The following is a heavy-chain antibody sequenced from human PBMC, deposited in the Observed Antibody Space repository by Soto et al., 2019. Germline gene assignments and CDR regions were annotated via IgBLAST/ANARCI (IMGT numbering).Heavy chain of an antibody. CDR2: INPSGGST. Sequence: ASVKVSCKTSGYTFTYYMHWVRQAPGQGLEWMGIINPSGGSTSYAQKFQGRVTMTRDTSTSTVYMELSSLTSEDTAVYYCARSPSRDQDTLLMLYAFTYFDYWGQGTLVTLSS. CDR3: ARSPSRDQDTLLMLYAFTYFDY. D-gene: IGHD2-8*01. V-gene: IGHV1-46*01. J-gene: IGHJ4*02. CDR1: GYTFTYY.